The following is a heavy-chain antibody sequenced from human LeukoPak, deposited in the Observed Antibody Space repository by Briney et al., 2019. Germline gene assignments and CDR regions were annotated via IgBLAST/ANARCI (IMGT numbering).Heavy chain of an antibody. D-gene: IGHD3-3*01. CDR2: ISSSSSYI. Sequence: GGSLRLSCAASGFTFSSYSMNWLRQAPGKGLEWVSSISSSSSYIYYADSVKGRFTISRDNAKNSLYLQMNSLRAEDTAVYYCARDLFLASGAFDIWGQGTMVTVSS. CDR3: ARDLFLASGAFDI. J-gene: IGHJ3*02. CDR1: GFTFSSYS. V-gene: IGHV3-21*01.